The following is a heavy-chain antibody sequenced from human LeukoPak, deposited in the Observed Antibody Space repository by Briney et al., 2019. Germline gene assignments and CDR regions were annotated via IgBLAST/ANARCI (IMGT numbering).Heavy chain of an antibody. V-gene: IGHV1-46*01. D-gene: IGHD3-3*01. J-gene: IGHJ6*03. CDR2: INPSGGST. CDR1: GYTFTSYY. Sequence: ASVKVSCKASGYTFTSYYMHWVRQAPGQGLEWMGIINPSGGSTSYAQKFQGRVTMTRDTSTSTVYMELSSLRSEDTAVYYCARSLPRGTIFGVVPNYYYYIGFWGKGTTVTGSS. CDR3: ARSLPRGTIFGVVPNYYYYIGF.